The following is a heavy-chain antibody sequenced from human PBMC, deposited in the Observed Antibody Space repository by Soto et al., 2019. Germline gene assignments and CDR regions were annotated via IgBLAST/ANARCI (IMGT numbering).Heavy chain of an antibody. CDR3: TTDSYSTIIIVRFDY. D-gene: IGHD3-22*01. CDR2: IKSKTDGGTT. Sequence: PGGSLRLSCAASGFTFSSYAMHWVRQAPGKGLEWVGRIKSKTDGGTTDYAEPVKGRFAISRDDSNNMVYLQMNSLKIEDTVVFYCTTDSYSTIIIVRFDYWGHGTLVTVSS. CDR1: GFTFSSYA. V-gene: IGHV3-15*07. J-gene: IGHJ4*01.